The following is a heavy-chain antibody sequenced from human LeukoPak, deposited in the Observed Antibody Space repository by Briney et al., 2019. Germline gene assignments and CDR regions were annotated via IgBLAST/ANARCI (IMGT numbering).Heavy chain of an antibody. J-gene: IGHJ4*02. V-gene: IGHV4-31*03. CDR1: GGSISSGGYY. CDR3: ARAVIAAAGIDY. D-gene: IGHD6-13*01. CDR2: IYYSGST. Sequence: SETLSLTCTVSGGSISSGGYYWSWIRQHPGKGLEWIGYIYYSGSTYYNPSLKSRVTISVDTSKNQFSLKLSSVTAADTAVYYCARAVIAAAGIDYWGQGTLVTVSS.